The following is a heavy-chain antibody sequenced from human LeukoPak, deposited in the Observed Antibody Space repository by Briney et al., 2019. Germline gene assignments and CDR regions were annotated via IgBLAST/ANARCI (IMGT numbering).Heavy chain of an antibody. CDR2: INSDGGRT. Sequence: PGGSLSLSCAASGFTFSTYWMHWVRQAPGKGLVWLLQINSDGGRTRYADSVKGRLSISRDNAKNTVYLQMNSLRAEDTGIYYCARGRNGFFDYWGHGSLVTVCS. V-gene: IGHV3-74*01. CDR3: ARGRNGFFDY. CDR1: GFTFSTYW. D-gene: IGHD5-24*01. J-gene: IGHJ4*01.